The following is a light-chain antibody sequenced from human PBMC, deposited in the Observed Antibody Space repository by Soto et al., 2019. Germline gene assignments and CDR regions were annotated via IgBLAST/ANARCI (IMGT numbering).Light chain of an antibody. V-gene: IGKV3-15*01. Sequence: VVMTQSPATLSVFPGERAVLSCRASQSLGSNLAWYHHKPGQAPRLLLYEASIRATGIPARFSGDGSGTEFTLTISSLQSEEFGIYYCQKYNQWPWTFGPGTKVDIK. CDR2: EAS. CDR1: QSLGSN. J-gene: IGKJ1*01. CDR3: QKYNQWPWT.